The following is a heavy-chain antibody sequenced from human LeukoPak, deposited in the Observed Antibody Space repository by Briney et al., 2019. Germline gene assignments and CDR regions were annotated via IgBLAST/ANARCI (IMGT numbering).Heavy chain of an antibody. D-gene: IGHD2-2*01. CDR1: GFTFGDYA. CDR2: IRSKAYGRTT. Sequence: GGSLRLSCTASGFTFGDYAMSWVRQAPGKGLEWVGFIRSKAYGRTTEYAASVKGRFTISRDDSNSIAYLQMNSLKTEDTAVYYCTRSEFWSCSSTSCHYYYYMDVWGKGTTVTISS. CDR3: TRSEFWSCSSTSCHYYYYMDV. V-gene: IGHV3-49*04. J-gene: IGHJ6*03.